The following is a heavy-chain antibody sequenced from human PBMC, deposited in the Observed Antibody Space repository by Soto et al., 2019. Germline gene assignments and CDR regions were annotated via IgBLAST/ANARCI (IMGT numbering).Heavy chain of an antibody. CDR1: GYIFTNFW. J-gene: IGHJ6*02. CDR2: IYPGDSDT. CDR3: AGTNLALTAPRRGDYYFYGMGV. V-gene: IGHV5-51*01. D-gene: IGHD2-21*02. Sequence: PGESLKISCRASGYIFTNFWIAWVRQMPGKGLEWMGIIYPGDSDTRYSPSFQGQVSISADKSISTAYLQWSSLKASDTAIYYCAGTNLALTAPRRGDYYFYGMGVWGQGTTVTFSS.